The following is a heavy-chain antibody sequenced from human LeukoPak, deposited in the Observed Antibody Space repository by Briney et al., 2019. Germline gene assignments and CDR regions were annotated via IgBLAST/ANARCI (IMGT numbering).Heavy chain of an antibody. D-gene: IGHD6-13*01. V-gene: IGHV4-59*01. CDR2: IYYSGST. J-gene: IGHJ4*02. CDR3: ARGGRYGTDFDY. Sequence: SETLSLTCTVSGGSISSYYWSWIRQPPGKGLEWIGYIYYSGSTNYNPSLKSRVTISVDTSKNQFSLKLSSVTAADTAVYYCARGGRYGTDFDYWGQGIMVTVSS. CDR1: GGSISSYY.